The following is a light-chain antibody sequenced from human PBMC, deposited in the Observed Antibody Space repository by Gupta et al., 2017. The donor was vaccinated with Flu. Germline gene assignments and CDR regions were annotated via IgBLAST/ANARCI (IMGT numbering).Light chain of an antibody. Sequence: QSPLPKPAPWSGSPGKSITIPCTGTSTDIGSYDYVSWYQQHPGKAPKLIIFEVSDRPSGISNRFSGSKSANTASLTISGLQAEDEADYYCCSYRDIVTLVFGTGTRVNV. CDR2: EVS. CDR3: CSYRDIVTLV. J-gene: IGLJ1*01. V-gene: IGLV2-14*01. CDR1: STDIGSYDY.